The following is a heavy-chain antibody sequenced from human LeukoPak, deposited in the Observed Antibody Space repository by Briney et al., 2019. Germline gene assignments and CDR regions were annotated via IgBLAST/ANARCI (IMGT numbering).Heavy chain of an antibody. J-gene: IGHJ4*02. CDR1: GFTFSSYG. CDR3: AKLGDTSIDY. D-gene: IGHD3-16*01. CDR2: ISYDGSNK. Sequence: GGSLRLSCAASGFTFSSYGMHWVRQAPGKGLEWVAVISYDGSNKYYADSVKGRFTISRDNSKNTLYLQMNSLRAEDTAVYYCAKLGDTSIDYWGQGTLVTVSS. V-gene: IGHV3-30*18.